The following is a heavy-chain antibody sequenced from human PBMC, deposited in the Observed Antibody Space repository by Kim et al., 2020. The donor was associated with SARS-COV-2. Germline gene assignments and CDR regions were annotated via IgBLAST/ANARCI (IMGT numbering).Heavy chain of an antibody. CDR3: ARDATAYRSYNWFDP. V-gene: IGHV1-3*01. D-gene: IGHD2-15*01. Sequence: ASVKVSCKASGYTFTSYAMHWVRQAPGQRLEWMGWINAGNGNTKYSQKFQGRVTITRDTSASTAYMELSSLRSEDTAVYYCARDATAYRSYNWFDPWGQGTLVTVSS. J-gene: IGHJ5*02. CDR2: INAGNGNT. CDR1: GYTFTSYA.